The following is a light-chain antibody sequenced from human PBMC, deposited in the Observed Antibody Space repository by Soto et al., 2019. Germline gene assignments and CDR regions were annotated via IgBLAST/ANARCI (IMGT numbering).Light chain of an antibody. V-gene: IGLV2-14*03. CDR3: SSYTPSNTRQIV. J-gene: IGLJ1*01. Sequence: QSALTQPASVSGSPGQSITISCTGTSSDVGGYNYVSWYQHHPGKAPKLLIYDVSNRPSGVSNRFSGSKSDNTASLTISGLQPEGEADYYCSSYTPSNTRQIVFGTGTKVTVL. CDR2: DVS. CDR1: SSDVGGYNY.